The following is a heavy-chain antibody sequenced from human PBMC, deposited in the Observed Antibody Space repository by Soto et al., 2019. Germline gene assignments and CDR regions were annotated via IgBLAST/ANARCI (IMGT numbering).Heavy chain of an antibody. CDR1: EFTFDKYY. J-gene: IGHJ6*02. D-gene: IGHD1-20*01. CDR3: ARGNWNYYYGFDV. CDR2: IKPDGSEQ. Sequence: GGSLRLSCTASEFTFDKYYMTWVRQAPGKGPEWVANIKPDGSEQYYVDSVKGRFTISRDNANNSLYLQMNSLRAEDTAVYFCARGNWNYYYGFDVWGQGTTVTVSS. V-gene: IGHV3-7*01.